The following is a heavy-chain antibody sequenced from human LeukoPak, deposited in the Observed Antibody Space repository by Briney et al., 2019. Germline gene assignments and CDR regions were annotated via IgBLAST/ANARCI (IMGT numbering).Heavy chain of an antibody. CDR2: IKQDGSEK. CDR1: GFTFSNYW. V-gene: IGHV3-7*01. D-gene: IGHD6-19*01. CDR3: ARAPGIAVAGLPYYFDY. Sequence: GGSLRLSCAASGFTFSNYWMSWVRQAPGKGLEWVANIKQDGSEKYYVDSVKGRFTISRDNAKNSLYLQMNSLRAEDTAVYYCARAPGIAVAGLPYYFDYWGQGTLVTVSS. J-gene: IGHJ4*02.